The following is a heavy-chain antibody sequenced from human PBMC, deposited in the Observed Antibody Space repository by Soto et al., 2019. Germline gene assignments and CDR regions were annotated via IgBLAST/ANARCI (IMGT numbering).Heavy chain of an antibody. CDR2: INHSGST. CDR3: ARGGYDSSGYYYGVDY. V-gene: IGHV4-34*01. J-gene: IGHJ4*02. Sequence: QVQLQQWGAGLLKPSETLSLTCAVYGGSFSGYYWSWIRQPPGKGLEWIGEINHSGSTHYNPPLKSRVTISXXPXKXXFSLKLSSVTAADTAVYYCARGGYDSSGYYYGVDYWGQGTLVTVSS. D-gene: IGHD3-22*01. CDR1: GGSFSGYY.